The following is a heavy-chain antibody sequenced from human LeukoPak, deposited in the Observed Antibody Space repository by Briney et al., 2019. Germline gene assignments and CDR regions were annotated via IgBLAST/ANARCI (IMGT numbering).Heavy chain of an antibody. V-gene: IGHV3-30*04. D-gene: IGHD2-15*01. CDR1: GFIFDNFA. J-gene: IGHJ4*02. Sequence: GGSLRLSRAASGFIFDNFAIHWVRQAPGKGLEWVSIVSFDGTNNFYADSVKGRFTVSRDNSKNTVYLHMNSLRPDDTAVYFCARDRNVVGADFDYWGQGTLVTVSS. CDR3: ARDRNVVGADFDY. CDR2: VSFDGTNN.